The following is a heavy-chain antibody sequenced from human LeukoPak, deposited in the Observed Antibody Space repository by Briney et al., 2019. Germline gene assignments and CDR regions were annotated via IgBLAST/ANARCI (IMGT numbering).Heavy chain of an antibody. CDR1: GFSFSAYA. J-gene: IGHJ3*01. CDR2: ISGSGGRS. CDR3: AKGGAVMTHAPHGDVVTTTLDGFDV. Sequence: SGGSLRLSCVASGFSFSAYALTWVRQAPGKGLEWVSTISGSGGRSFYADSVRGRFTLSRDNSKKTVYLQMTSLRGEDTAVYYCAKGGAVMTHAPHGDVVTTTLDGFDVWGQGTVVAVSS. D-gene: IGHD3-22*01. V-gene: IGHV3-23*01.